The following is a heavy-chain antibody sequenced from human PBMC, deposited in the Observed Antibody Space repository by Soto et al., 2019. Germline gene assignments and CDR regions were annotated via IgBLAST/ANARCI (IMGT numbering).Heavy chain of an antibody. CDR1: GFTFSSYA. Sequence: GGSLRLSCAASGFTFSSYAMHWVRQAPGKGLEWVAVISYDGSNKYYADSVKGRFTISRDNSKNTLYLQMNSLRAEDTAVYYCARALNTVIYYFDYWGQGTLVTVSS. CDR2: ISYDGSNK. CDR3: ARALNTVIYYFDY. V-gene: IGHV3-30-3*01. J-gene: IGHJ4*02. D-gene: IGHD4-17*01.